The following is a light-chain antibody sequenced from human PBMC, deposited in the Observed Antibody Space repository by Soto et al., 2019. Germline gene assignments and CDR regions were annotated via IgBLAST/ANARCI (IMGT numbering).Light chain of an antibody. Sequence: SYELSQPPSVSVSPGQTASITCSGDKLGDKYACWYQQRPGQSPVLVIYQDRKRPSGIPERFSGPNSGNTATLTISGTQPMDEADYYCQVWDSSTVVFGGGTKVTVL. J-gene: IGLJ2*01. V-gene: IGLV3-1*01. CDR1: KLGDKY. CDR3: QVWDSSTVV. CDR2: QDR.